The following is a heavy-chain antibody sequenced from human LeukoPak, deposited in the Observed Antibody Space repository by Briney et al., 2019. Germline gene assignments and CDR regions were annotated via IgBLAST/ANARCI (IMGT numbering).Heavy chain of an antibody. CDR2: ISGSGGST. Sequence: GGSLRLSCTASGFTFSSYAMSWVRQAPGKGLEWVSAISGSGGSTYYADSVKGRFTISRDNSKNTLYLQMNILRAEDTAVYYCAKDGGIAARRGPDYWGQGTLVTVSS. D-gene: IGHD6-6*01. J-gene: IGHJ4*02. V-gene: IGHV3-23*01. CDR1: GFTFSSYA. CDR3: AKDGGIAARRGPDY.